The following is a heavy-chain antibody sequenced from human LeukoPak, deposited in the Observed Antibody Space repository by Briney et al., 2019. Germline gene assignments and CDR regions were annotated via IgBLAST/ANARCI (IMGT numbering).Heavy chain of an antibody. CDR2: ISSSSSTI. CDR3: ARAPYYYDSSGFPRYYFDY. D-gene: IGHD3-22*01. J-gene: IGHJ4*02. V-gene: IGHV3-48*01. Sequence: GGSLRLSCAASGFTFSSYSMNWVRQAPGKGLEWVSYISSSSSTIYYADSVKGRFTISRDNAKNSLYLQMNSLRAEDTAVYYCARAPYYYDSSGFPRYYFDYWGQGTLVTVSS. CDR1: GFTFSSYS.